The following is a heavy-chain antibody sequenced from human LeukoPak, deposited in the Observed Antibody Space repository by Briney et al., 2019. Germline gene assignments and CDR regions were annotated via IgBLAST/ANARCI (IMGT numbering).Heavy chain of an antibody. CDR3: AKDILATVTTDWYFDL. V-gene: IGHV3-30*02. CDR2: IWYDGTNK. CDR1: GFTFSSYG. D-gene: IGHD4-17*01. Sequence: GGSLRLSCAASGFTFSSYGMHWVRQAPGKGLEWVAAIWYDGTNKNYADSVKGRFTISRDNSKNTLYLQMNSLRAEDTALYYCAKDILATVTTDWYFDLWGRGTLVTVSS. J-gene: IGHJ2*01.